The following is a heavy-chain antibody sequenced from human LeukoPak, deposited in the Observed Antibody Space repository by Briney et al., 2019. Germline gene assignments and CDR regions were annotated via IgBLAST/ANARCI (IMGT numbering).Heavy chain of an antibody. CDR3: ARGNRYSSGWYEDH. CDR2: IYYSGST. Sequence: PSETLSLTCTVSGGSISSYYWSWIRQPPGKGLEGIGYIYYSGSTNYNPSLKRRVTISVDTSKNQFSLKLSSVTAADTAVYYCARGNRYSSGWYEDHWGQGTLVTVSS. CDR1: GGSISSYY. D-gene: IGHD6-19*01. J-gene: IGHJ4*02. V-gene: IGHV4-59*01.